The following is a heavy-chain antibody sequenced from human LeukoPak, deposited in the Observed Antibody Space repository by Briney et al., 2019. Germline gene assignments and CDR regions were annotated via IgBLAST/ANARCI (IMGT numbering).Heavy chain of an antibody. Sequence: GGSLRLSCAASGFTVSNSYMSWVRQAPGRGLEFVSNIYTGGSTHYVDSVKGRFTISIDNSKNTLDLQMSSLRAEDTAVYYCVNAQLQGAFDMWGQGTMVTVSS. CDR2: IYTGGST. J-gene: IGHJ3*02. CDR3: VNAQLQGAFDM. V-gene: IGHV3-53*01. D-gene: IGHD5-24*01. CDR1: GFTVSNSY.